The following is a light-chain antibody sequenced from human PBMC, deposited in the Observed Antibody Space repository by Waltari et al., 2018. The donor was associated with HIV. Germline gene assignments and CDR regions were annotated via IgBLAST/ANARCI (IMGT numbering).Light chain of an antibody. Sequence: QSALTQPASVSGSPGQSITISCTGASNDIFNYHYVSWYQQHPAKAPKLIIYDVTSRPSGVSNRFSASKSGNTASLTISGLQADVEADYYCSSYTNNNTLIFGGGTKLTVL. CDR1: SNDIFNYHY. CDR2: DVT. V-gene: IGLV2-14*03. CDR3: SSYTNNNTLI. J-gene: IGLJ2*01.